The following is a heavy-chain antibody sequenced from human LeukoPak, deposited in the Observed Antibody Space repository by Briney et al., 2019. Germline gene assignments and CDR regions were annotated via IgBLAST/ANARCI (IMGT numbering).Heavy chain of an antibody. Sequence: GASVKVSCKASGGTFSSYAISWVRQAPGQGLEWMGGIIPIFGTANYAQKFQGRVTITTDESTTTPYMELRSLRSEDTAVYYCARGLPTYYYDSSGDWGQGTLVTVSS. CDR3: ARGLPTYYYDSSGD. CDR2: IIPIFGTA. D-gene: IGHD3-22*01. CDR1: GGTFSSYA. J-gene: IGHJ4*02. V-gene: IGHV1-69*05.